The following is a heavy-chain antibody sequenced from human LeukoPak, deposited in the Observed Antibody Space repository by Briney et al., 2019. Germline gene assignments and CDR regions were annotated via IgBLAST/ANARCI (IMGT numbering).Heavy chain of an antibody. CDR1: GFTFSSYS. J-gene: IGHJ4*02. CDR3: AKAESSGWPAGGFDY. D-gene: IGHD6-19*01. V-gene: IGHV3-23*01. Sequence: GGSLRLSCAASGFTFSSYSMNWVRQAPGKGLEWVSAISGSGGSTYYADSVKGRFTISRDNSKNTLYLQMNSLRAEDTAVYYCAKAESSGWPAGGFDYWGQGTLVTVSS. CDR2: ISGSGGST.